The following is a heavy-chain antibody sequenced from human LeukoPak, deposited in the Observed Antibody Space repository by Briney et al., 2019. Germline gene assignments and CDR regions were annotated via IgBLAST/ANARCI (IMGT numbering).Heavy chain of an antibody. Sequence: SETLSLTCTVSGGSISSSSYYWGWLRQPPGTGLEWVGSIYYSGSTYYNPSLKSRVTISVDTSKNQFSLKLSSVTAADTAVYYCARVTGYRIEDYFDYWGQGTLVTVSS. CDR2: IYYSGST. CDR1: GGSISSSSYY. CDR3: ARVTGYRIEDYFDY. D-gene: IGHD6-13*01. J-gene: IGHJ4*02. V-gene: IGHV4-39*07.